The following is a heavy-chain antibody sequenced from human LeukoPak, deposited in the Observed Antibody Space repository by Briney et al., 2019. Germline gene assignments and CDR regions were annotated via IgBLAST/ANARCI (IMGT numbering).Heavy chain of an antibody. J-gene: IGHJ4*02. CDR2: IYYSGST. V-gene: IGHV4-39*01. D-gene: IGHD6-6*01. CDR1: GGSISSSSYY. CDR3: ARHSSIAARNSLGIDY. Sequence: SETLSLTCTVSGGSISSSSYYWGWIRQPPGKGLEWIGSIYYSGSTYYNPSLKSRVTISVDTSKNQFSPKLSSVTAADTAVYYCARHSSIAARNSLGIDYWGQGTLVTVSS.